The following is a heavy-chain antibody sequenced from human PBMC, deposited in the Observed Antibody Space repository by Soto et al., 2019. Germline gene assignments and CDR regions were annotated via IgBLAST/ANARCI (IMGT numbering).Heavy chain of an antibody. D-gene: IGHD3-3*01. Sequence: GWSLRLSCAASGFAFNNYWMSWVRQAPGKGPEWVASIKYDGSEKYYVDSVKGRFTVSRDNAKNSLSMHLNSLRADDTAVYYCVRDVGPITIFGEALSGYFDSWGQGTLVTVSS. J-gene: IGHJ4*02. V-gene: IGHV3-7*03. CDR3: VRDVGPITIFGEALSGYFDS. CDR1: GFAFNNYW. CDR2: IKYDGSEK.